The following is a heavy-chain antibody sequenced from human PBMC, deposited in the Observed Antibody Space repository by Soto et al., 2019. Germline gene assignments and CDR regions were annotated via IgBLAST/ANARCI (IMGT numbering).Heavy chain of an antibody. CDR2: ISAYKGNT. CDR1: GYTFLRYG. J-gene: IGHJ6*02. CDR3: ASSAGHPGDFFYYNGMDV. V-gene: IGHV1-18*01. Sequence: ASVKVSCKASGYTFLRYGISWVRQAPVQGPEWMGWISAYKGNTNYAQKLQDRVTLTTDTSTSTALMELRNLKSDDTAVYYCASSAGHPGDFFYYNGMDVWGQGTTVTVSS. D-gene: IGHD3-10*01.